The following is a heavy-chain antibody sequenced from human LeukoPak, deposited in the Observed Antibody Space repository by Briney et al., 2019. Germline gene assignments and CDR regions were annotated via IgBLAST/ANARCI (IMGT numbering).Heavy chain of an antibody. V-gene: IGHV1-46*01. D-gene: IGHD6-19*01. Sequence: ASVKVSCKASGYTFTSYYMHWVRQAPGQGLEWMGIINPSGGSTSYAQKFQSRVTMTRDTSTSTVYMELSSLRSEDTAVYYCARDEAVAFFDYWGQGTLVTVSS. CDR1: GYTFTSYY. CDR3: ARDEAVAFFDY. CDR2: INPSGGST. J-gene: IGHJ4*02.